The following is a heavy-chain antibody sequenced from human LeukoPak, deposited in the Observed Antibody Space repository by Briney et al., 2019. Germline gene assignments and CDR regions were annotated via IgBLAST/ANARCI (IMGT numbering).Heavy chain of an antibody. V-gene: IGHV3-21*01. J-gene: IGHJ4*02. CDR3: ARDPGLTTVTTDY. Sequence: GGSLRLSCAASGFTFSSYSMNWVRQAPGKGLEWVSSISSSSSYIYYADSVKGRFTISRDNAKNSLYLQMNSLRAEDTAVYYCARDPGLTTVTTDYWGQGTLVTVSS. D-gene: IGHD4-17*01. CDR2: ISSSSSYI. CDR1: GFTFSSYS.